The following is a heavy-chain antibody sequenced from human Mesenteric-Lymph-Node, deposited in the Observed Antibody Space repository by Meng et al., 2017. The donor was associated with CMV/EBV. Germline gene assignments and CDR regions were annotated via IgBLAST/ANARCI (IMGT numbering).Heavy chain of an antibody. CDR2: VHYTGST. J-gene: IGHJ5*02. D-gene: IGHD6-19*01. V-gene: IGHV4-39*01. CDR3: ARPFPSWQSPRLDPFGA. Sequence: QLQLRESGPGQGKPSETLSLTCTVSGDSSSSFYYWGGIRQPPGRGLEWIGSVHYTGSTYYSPSLKSRVTVSVDTSKNQFSLRLTSVTAADTAVYYCARPFPSWQSPRLDPFGAWGQGTLVTVSS. CDR1: GDSSSSFYY.